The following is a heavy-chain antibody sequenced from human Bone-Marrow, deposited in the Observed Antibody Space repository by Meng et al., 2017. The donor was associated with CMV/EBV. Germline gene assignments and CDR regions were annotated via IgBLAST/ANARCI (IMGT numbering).Heavy chain of an antibody. J-gene: IGHJ4*02. Sequence: GESLKISCAASAFTVSSTYMSWLRQAPGKGLEWISSIYDGGSTYYADSVKGRFTISRDNSKNTLYLQMNSLRAEDTAAYYCERGATGSWDFYFDYWGQGTLVTVSS. D-gene: IGHD1-1*01. CDR3: ERGATGSWDFYFDY. CDR2: IYDGGST. V-gene: IGHV3-53*01. CDR1: AFTVSSTY.